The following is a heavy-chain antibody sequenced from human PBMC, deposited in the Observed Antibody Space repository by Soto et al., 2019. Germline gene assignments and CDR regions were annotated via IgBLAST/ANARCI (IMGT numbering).Heavy chain of an antibody. D-gene: IGHD2-8*01. CDR2: ISGSGGST. V-gene: IGHV3-23*01. CDR1: GFTFSSYA. J-gene: IGHJ6*02. Sequence: GGSLRLSCAASGFTFSSYAMSWVRQAPGKGLEWVSAISGSGGSTYYADSVKGRFTISRDNSKNTLYLQMNSLRAEDTAVYYCAKGIVLMVYAMGSGMDVWGQGTTVTVSS. CDR3: AKGIVLMVYAMGSGMDV.